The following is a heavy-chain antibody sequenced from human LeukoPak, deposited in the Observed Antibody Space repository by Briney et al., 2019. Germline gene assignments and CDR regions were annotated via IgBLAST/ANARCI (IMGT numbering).Heavy chain of an antibody. CDR3: AKTDYDFAGV. CDR2: IRYDGSNK. J-gene: IGHJ3*01. CDR1: GFTFSSYG. V-gene: IGHV3-30*02. Sequence: PGGSLRLSCAASGFTFSSYGMLWVRQAPGKGLEWVAFIRYDGSNKYYADSVKGRFTISRDNSKNTLYLQMNSLRAEDTAVYYCAKTDYDFAGVWGQGTMVTVSS. D-gene: IGHD3-3*01.